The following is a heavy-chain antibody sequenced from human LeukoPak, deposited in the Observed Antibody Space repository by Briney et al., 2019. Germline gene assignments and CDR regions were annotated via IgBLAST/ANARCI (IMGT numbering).Heavy chain of an antibody. CDR3: ARDPSNSGYDYLYYFDY. CDR2: INPDNGGT. Sequence: ASVKVSCKASGYTFTGYYIHWVRQAPGQGLEWMGWINPDNGGTNYAQKFQGRVTMTRDMSISTAYMELSRLRSDDTAVYYCARDPSNSGYDYLYYFDYWGQGTLVTVSS. J-gene: IGHJ4*02. V-gene: IGHV1-2*02. D-gene: IGHD5-12*01. CDR1: GYTFTGYY.